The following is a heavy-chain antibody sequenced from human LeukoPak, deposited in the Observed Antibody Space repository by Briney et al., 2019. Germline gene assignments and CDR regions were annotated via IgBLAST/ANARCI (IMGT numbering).Heavy chain of an antibody. Sequence: ASVKVSCXASGGTFSSYAISWVRQAPGQGLEWMGWINPNSGGTNYAQKFQGRVTMTRDTSISTAYMELSRLRSDDTAVYYCARTVARNWFDPWGQGTLVTISS. CDR3: ARTVARNWFDP. CDR2: INPNSGGT. V-gene: IGHV1-2*02. CDR1: GGTFSSYA. D-gene: IGHD5-12*01. J-gene: IGHJ5*02.